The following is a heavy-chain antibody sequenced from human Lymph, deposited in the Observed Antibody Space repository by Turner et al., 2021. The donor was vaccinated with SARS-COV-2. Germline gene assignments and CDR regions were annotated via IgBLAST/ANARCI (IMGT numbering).Heavy chain of an antibody. CDR1: GYTFTSYD. CDR3: ARAAQLTVWFDP. D-gene: IGHD3-9*01. J-gene: IGHJ5*02. CDR2: MNPNSGNT. Sequence: QVQPVQSGAELKKPGASVKVSCKASGYTFTSYDINWVRQATGQGVEWRGWMNPNSGNTGYAQKFQGRVTMTRTTSISTDYMELSSLRYEATAVYYCARAAQLTVWFDPWGQGTLVTVSS. V-gene: IGHV1-8*01.